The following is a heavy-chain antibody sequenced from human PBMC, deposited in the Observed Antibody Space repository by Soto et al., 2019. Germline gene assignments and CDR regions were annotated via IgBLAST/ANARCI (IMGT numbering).Heavy chain of an antibody. CDR2: MNPNSGNT. V-gene: IGHV1-8*01. CDR3: ARGVAGDNWFDP. J-gene: IGHJ5*02. CDR1: GYTFTSYD. D-gene: IGHD6-19*01. Sequence: ASVKVSCKASGYTFTSYDINWVRQATGQGLEWMGWMNPNSGNTGYAQKFQGRVTISVDKSKNQFSLKLSSVTAADTAVYYCARGVAGDNWFDPWGQGTLVTVSS.